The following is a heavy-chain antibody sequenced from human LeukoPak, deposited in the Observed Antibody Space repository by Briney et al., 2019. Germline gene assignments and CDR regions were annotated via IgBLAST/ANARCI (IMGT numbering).Heavy chain of an antibody. CDR1: GFTFSSYW. CDR2: INSDGSST. Sequence: PGGSLRLSCAASGFTFSSYWMHWVRQAPGKGLVWVSRINSDGSSTSYADSVKGRFTISRDNAKNTLYLQMNSLRAEDTAVYYCASSSPAAISDGMDVWGQGTTVTVSS. V-gene: IGHV3-74*01. D-gene: IGHD2-2*01. CDR3: ASSSPAAISDGMDV. J-gene: IGHJ6*02.